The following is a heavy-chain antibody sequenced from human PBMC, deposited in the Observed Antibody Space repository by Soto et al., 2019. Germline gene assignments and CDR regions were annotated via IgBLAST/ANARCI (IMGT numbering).Heavy chain of an antibody. CDR1: GFTFISYW. CDR2: IKQDGSEI. Sequence: GGSLRLSCAASGFTFISYWMNWVRQAPGKGLEWVANIKQDGSEIYYVDSVKGRFTISRDNAKNSLYLQLNSLRAEDTAVYYCARDRYSYYDFWSGSLPYYYFGMDVWGQGTTVTVSS. J-gene: IGHJ6*02. CDR3: ARDRYSYYDFWSGSLPYYYFGMDV. V-gene: IGHV3-7*01. D-gene: IGHD3-3*01.